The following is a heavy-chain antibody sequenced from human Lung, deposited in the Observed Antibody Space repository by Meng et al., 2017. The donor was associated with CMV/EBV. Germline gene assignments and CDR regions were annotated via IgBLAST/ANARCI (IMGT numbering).Heavy chain of an antibody. D-gene: IGHD2-2*01. CDR2: IIPILGIA. Sequence: SVKVSCKASGGTFSSYTISWVRQAPGQGLEWMGRIIPILGIANYAQKFQGRVTITADKSTSTAYMELSSLRSEDTAVYYCARSPNAIVVVPAASWFDPWXQGTLVXVSS. CDR1: GGTFSSYT. J-gene: IGHJ5*02. V-gene: IGHV1-69*02. CDR3: ARSPNAIVVVPAASWFDP.